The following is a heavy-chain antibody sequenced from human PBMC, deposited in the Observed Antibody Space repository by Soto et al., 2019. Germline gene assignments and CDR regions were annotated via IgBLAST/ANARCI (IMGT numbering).Heavy chain of an antibody. CDR3: ARRLYYDSSGFEGGGMDV. CDR2: IYYSGST. D-gene: IGHD3-22*01. V-gene: IGHV4-39*01. Sequence: PSETLSLTCTVSGCSVTSGGYYWGWIRQPPGKGLEWIGSIYYSGSTYYNPSLKSRVTISVDTSKNQFSLKLSSVTAADTAVYYCARRLYYDSSGFEGGGMDVWGQGSTVTVSS. J-gene: IGHJ6*02. CDR1: GCSVTSGGYY.